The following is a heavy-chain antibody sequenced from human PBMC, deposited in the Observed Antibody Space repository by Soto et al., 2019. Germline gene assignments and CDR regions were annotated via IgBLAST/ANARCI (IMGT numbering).Heavy chain of an antibody. Sequence: QVQLQESGPGLVKPSETLSLTCTVSGGSIRSYYWSWIRQPPGKGLEWSGSIYYSGSTNYNPSLKSRVTRAADTSKNQSSLKLCSVTAADTAVYYCARSNVLLWFGESKRGDGMDVCGQRTTVTVSS. J-gene: IGHJ6*01. CDR2: IYYSGST. V-gene: IGHV4-59*01. D-gene: IGHD3-10*01. CDR3: ARSNVLLWFGESKRGDGMDV. CDR1: GGSIRSYY.